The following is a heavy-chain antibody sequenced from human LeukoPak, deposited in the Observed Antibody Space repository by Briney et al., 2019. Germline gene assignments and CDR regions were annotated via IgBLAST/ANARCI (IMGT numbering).Heavy chain of an antibody. D-gene: IGHD3/OR15-3a*01. J-gene: IGHJ4*02. CDR3: ARGTYYYEF. CDR1: KFAFSDYY. V-gene: IGHV3-7*04. Sequence: GGSLRLSCAASKFAFSDYYMTWVRQAPGKGPEWVAYMNQFGTEIKYLDSVKGRFTISRDNAKNSLYLWMTSLTADDTAVYYCARGTYYYEFWGQGTLVIVSS. CDR2: MNQFGTEI.